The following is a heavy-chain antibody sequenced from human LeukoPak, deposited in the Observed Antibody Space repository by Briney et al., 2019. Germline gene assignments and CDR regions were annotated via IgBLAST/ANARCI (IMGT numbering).Heavy chain of an antibody. CDR1: GFTFSSYW. CDR2: INSDGSST. Sequence: PGGSLRLSCAASGFTFSSYWMHWVRQAPGKGLVWVSRINSDGSSTSYADSVKGRFTISRDNSKNTLYLQMNSLRAGDTAVYYCAKGSKLVVITRDHYMAVWGKGTTVTISS. V-gene: IGHV3-74*01. D-gene: IGHD3-22*01. CDR3: AKGSKLVVITRDHYMAV. J-gene: IGHJ6*03.